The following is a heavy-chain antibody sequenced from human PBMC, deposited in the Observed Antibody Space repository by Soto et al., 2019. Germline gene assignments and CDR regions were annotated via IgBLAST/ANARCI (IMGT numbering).Heavy chain of an antibody. J-gene: IGHJ6*02. Sequence: GESLKISCNGSGYNFHTYWIAWVRQMPGKGLEWMGFIYPHDSDTRYSPSFRGQVTISADKSINTAYLQWTSLKASDTAIYFCARPTDYHYGMQVWGQGTTVTVSS. V-gene: IGHV5-51*01. CDR3: ARPTDYHYGMQV. CDR1: GYNFHTYW. CDR2: IYPHDSDT. D-gene: IGHD4-17*01.